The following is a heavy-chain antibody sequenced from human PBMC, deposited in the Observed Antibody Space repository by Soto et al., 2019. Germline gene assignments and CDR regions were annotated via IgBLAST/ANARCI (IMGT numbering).Heavy chain of an antibody. D-gene: IGHD3-9*01. Sequence: QVQLVQSGAEVKKPGSSVKVSCKASGGTFSSYAISWVRQAPGQGLEWMGGIIPIFGTANYAQKFQGRVTITADESTSTAYMELSSLRSADTAVYYCAGSRPYYDILTGPADYWGQGTLVAVSS. CDR2: IIPIFGTA. CDR3: AGSRPYYDILTGPADY. J-gene: IGHJ4*02. V-gene: IGHV1-69*12. CDR1: GGTFSSYA.